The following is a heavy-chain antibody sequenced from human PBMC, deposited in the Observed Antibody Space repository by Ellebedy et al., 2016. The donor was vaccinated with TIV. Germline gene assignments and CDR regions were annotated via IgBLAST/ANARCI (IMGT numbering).Heavy chain of an antibody. V-gene: IGHV3-30-3*01. J-gene: IGHJ5*01. CDR2: ISYDGSNK. CDR1: GFTFSSYA. CDR3: APGNWFDS. Sequence: GESLKISXAASGFTFSSYAMHWVRQAPGKGLEWVAVISYDGSNKYYADSVKGRFTISRDNSKNTLYLQMNSLRAEDTAVYYCAPGNWFDSWGQGTLVTVSS.